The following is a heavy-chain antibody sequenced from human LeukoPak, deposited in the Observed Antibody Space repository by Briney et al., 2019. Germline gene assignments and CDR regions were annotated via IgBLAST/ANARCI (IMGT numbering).Heavy chain of an antibody. CDR2: INPSGGST. Sequence: ASVTVSCKASGYTFTSYYMHWVRQVPGQGLEWMGIINPSGGSTSYAQKFQGRVTMTRDTSTSTVYMELSSLRSEDTAVYYCARSSPPMTTVTTCDYWGQGTLVTVSS. J-gene: IGHJ4*02. D-gene: IGHD4-17*01. CDR3: ARSSPPMTTVTTCDY. CDR1: GYTFTSYY. V-gene: IGHV1-46*01.